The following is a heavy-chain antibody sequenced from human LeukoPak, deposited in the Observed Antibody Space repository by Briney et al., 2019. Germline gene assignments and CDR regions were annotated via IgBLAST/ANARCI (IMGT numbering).Heavy chain of an antibody. D-gene: IGHD3-22*01. V-gene: IGHV3-33*08. Sequence: GGSLRLSCAASGFTFDDYAMHWVRQAPGKGLEWVAVIWYDGSNKYYADSVKGRFTISRDNSKNTLYLQMNSLRAEDTAVYYCASNYYDSSGPDYWGQGTLVTVSS. CDR3: ASNYYDSSGPDY. CDR1: GFTFDDYA. J-gene: IGHJ4*02. CDR2: IWYDGSNK.